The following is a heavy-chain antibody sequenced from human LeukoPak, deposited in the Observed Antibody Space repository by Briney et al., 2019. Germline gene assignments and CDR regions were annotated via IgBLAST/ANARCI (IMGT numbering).Heavy chain of an antibody. Sequence: GGSLRLSCVASGFTLSSHNINWVRQAPGKGLEWVSHISSSGSVTYYGDSVKGRITISRDNAKNSVSLYMNSLRAEDSAVYYCARPEGPVETNWGQGILVTVSS. CDR2: ISSSGSVT. V-gene: IGHV3-48*01. CDR1: GFTLSSHN. J-gene: IGHJ4*02. CDR3: ARPEGPVETN. D-gene: IGHD4-11*01.